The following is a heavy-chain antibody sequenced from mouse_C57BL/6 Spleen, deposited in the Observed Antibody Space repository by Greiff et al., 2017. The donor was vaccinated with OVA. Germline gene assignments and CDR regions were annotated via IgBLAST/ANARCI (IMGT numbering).Heavy chain of an antibody. Sequence: EVQLQQSGPVLVKPGASVKMSCKASGYTFTDYYMNWVKQSHGKSLEWIGVINPYNGGTSYNQKFKGKATLTVDKSSSTAYMELNSLTSEDSAVYYCARARSWAMDYWGQGTSVTVSS. V-gene: IGHV1-19*01. J-gene: IGHJ4*01. CDR2: INPYNGGT. CDR3: ARARSWAMDY. CDR1: GYTFTDYY.